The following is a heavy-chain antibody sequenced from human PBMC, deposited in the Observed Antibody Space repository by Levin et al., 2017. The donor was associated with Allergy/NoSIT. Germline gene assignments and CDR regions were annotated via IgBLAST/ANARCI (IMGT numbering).Heavy chain of an antibody. CDR1: GFTFSSYA. V-gene: IGHV3-23*01. CDR2: ISGSGGST. CDR3: MRDRAHYSRGWYEDY. Sequence: GESLKISCAVSGFTFSSYAMSWVRQAPGKGLEWVSGISGSGGSTYYADSVKGRFTILRDNSKNTLYLQMNSLRAEDTAVYYCMRDRAHYSRGWYEDYWGQGTPVTVSS. J-gene: IGHJ4*02. D-gene: IGHD6-19*01.